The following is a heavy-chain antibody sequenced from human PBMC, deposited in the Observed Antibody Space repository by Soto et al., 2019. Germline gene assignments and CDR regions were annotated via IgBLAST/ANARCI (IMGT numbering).Heavy chain of an antibody. Sequence: QVQLVQSGAEVKKPGSSVKVSCKASGGTFSSYAISWVRQAPGQGLEWMGGIIPIFGTANYAQKFQGRVTITADESTSTAYMELSRLRSEDTAVYYCARGSWGSGSYWGYFDYWGQGTLVTVSS. CDR2: IIPIFGTA. J-gene: IGHJ4*02. CDR1: GGTFSSYA. D-gene: IGHD1-26*01. V-gene: IGHV1-69*12. CDR3: ARGSWGSGSYWGYFDY.